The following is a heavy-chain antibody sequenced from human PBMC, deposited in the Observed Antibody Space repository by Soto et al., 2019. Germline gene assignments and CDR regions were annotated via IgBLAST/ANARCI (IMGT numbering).Heavy chain of an antibody. CDR3: AKAVYYYDSSGYYYLTKPLDY. CDR2: ISGSGGST. V-gene: IGHV3-23*01. CDR1: GFTYSSYA. J-gene: IGHJ4*02. Sequence: RGCMRLSCVASGFTYSSYAMGCVRQAHRKGLEWVSAISGSGGSTYSAVSVKVRFTISRDNSKNTLDLQMNSLRAEDTAVYYCAKAVYYYDSSGYYYLTKPLDYWGQGTLVTVSS. D-gene: IGHD3-22*01.